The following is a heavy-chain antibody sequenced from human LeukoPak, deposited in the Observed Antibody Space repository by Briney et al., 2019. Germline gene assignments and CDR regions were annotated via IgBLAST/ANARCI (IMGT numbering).Heavy chain of an antibody. V-gene: IGHV3-30*18. Sequence: GRSLRLSCAASGFTFSSYGMHWVRQAPGKGLEWVAVISYDGSNKYYADSVKGRFTISRDNSKNTLYLQMNSLRAEDTAVYYCANFWFGEPRDYWGQGTLVTVSS. D-gene: IGHD3-10*01. J-gene: IGHJ4*02. CDR2: ISYDGSNK. CDR1: GFTFSSYG. CDR3: ANFWFGEPRDY.